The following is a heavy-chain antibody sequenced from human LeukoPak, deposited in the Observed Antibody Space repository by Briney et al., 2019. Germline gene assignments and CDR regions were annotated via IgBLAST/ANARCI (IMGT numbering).Heavy chain of an antibody. D-gene: IGHD4/OR15-4a*01. Sequence: PGGSLRLSCAASGFTFSSHAMSWVRQAPGKGPEWVSGIIESGGGTHYADSVKGQFTIFRDNSKNTLYLQMNSLRAEDTAVYYCASRLNTLFDYWGQGTLVTVSS. CDR1: GFTFSSHA. CDR2: IIESGGGT. V-gene: IGHV3-23*01. CDR3: ASRLNTLFDY. J-gene: IGHJ4*02.